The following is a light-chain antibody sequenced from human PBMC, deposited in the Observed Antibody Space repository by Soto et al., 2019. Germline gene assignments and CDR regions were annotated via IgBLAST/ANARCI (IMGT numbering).Light chain of an antibody. V-gene: IGLV2-14*01. CDR2: EVS. CDR3: SSYRRGPLYV. CDR1: SSDVGPYNY. Sequence: QSVLTQPASVSGSPGQSITISCTGTSSDVGPYNYVSWYQQHPGKAPKVMIYEVSNRPSGVSNRFSGSKSGNTASLTISGLQAEDEADYYCSSYRRGPLYVFXTGTKVTVL. J-gene: IGLJ1*01.